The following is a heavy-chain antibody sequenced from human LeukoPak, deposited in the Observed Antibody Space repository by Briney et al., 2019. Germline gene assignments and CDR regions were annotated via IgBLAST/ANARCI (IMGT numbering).Heavy chain of an antibody. J-gene: IGHJ4*02. V-gene: IGHV3-23*01. Sequence: GGSLRLSCAASGFTFSGYVMSWVRQAPGKGLEWVSAISGSGGSTYYTDSVKGRFTMSRDNSKNTLYLQMNSLRAEDTAVYYCAKGGTRIAVAGTTMFDYWGQGTLVTVSS. CDR3: AKGGTRIAVAGTTMFDY. CDR2: ISGSGGST. D-gene: IGHD6-19*01. CDR1: GFTFSGYV.